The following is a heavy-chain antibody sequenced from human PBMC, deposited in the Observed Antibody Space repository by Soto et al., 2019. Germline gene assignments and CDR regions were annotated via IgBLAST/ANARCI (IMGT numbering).Heavy chain of an antibody. Sequence: ASVKVSCKASGYTFTIYAMLWVRQAPGQRLEWMGWINAGNGNTKYSQKFQGRVTITRDTSASTAYMELSSLRSEDTAVYYCAREWIPHENWFDPWGQGTLVTVSS. D-gene: IGHD5-18*01. CDR2: INAGNGNT. CDR1: GYTFTIYA. V-gene: IGHV1-3*01. J-gene: IGHJ5*02. CDR3: AREWIPHENWFDP.